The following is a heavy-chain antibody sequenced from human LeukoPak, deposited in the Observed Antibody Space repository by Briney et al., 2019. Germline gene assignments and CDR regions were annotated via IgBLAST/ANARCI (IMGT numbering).Heavy chain of an antibody. CDR3: AKVATTMAENI. D-gene: IGHD5-18*01. Sequence: GGSLRLSCAASGFTFSSYGIHWVRQAPGKGLEWVAFMRNDGTNKYYADSVKGRFTISRDNSKNTLYLQMNSLRAEDTAVYYCAKVATTMAENIWGQGTMVTVSS. V-gene: IGHV3-30*02. CDR1: GFTFSSYG. CDR2: MRNDGTNK. J-gene: IGHJ3*02.